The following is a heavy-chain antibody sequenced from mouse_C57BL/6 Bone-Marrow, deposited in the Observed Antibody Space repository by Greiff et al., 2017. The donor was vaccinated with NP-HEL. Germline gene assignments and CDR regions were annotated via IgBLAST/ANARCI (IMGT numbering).Heavy chain of an antibody. D-gene: IGHD1-1*01. V-gene: IGHV1-50*01. CDR1: GYTFTSYW. J-gene: IGHJ3*01. CDR3: SRILRGFAY. CDR2: IDPSDSYT. Sequence: QVQLQQPGAELVKPGASVKLSCKASGYTFTSYWMQWVKQRPGQGLEWIGEIDPSDSYTNYNQKFKGKATLTVDTSSITAYMQLSSLPSEDSAVYYCSRILRGFAYWGQGTLVTVSA.